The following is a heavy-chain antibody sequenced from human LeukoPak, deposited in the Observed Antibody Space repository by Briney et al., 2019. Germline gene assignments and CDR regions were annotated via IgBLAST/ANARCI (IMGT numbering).Heavy chain of an antibody. J-gene: IGHJ2*01. D-gene: IGHD6-19*01. V-gene: IGHV3-30*18. Sequence: GRSLGLSCAASGFTFSSYGMHWVRQAPGKGLEWVAVISYDGSNKYYADSVKGRFTISRDNSKNTLYLQMNSLRAEDTAVYYCAKGGIDSSGPWWYFDLWGRGTLVTVSS. CDR1: GFTFSSYG. CDR3: AKGGIDSSGPWWYFDL. CDR2: ISYDGSNK.